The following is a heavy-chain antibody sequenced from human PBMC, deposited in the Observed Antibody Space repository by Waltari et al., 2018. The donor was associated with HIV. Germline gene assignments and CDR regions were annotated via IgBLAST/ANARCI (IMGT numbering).Heavy chain of an antibody. V-gene: IGHV3-23*04. J-gene: IGHJ4*02. CDR3: AKVPVLPTGREDY. Sequence: EVQLVESGGGLVQPGESLRLSCAAPVFTFSMYVMTWVRQAPGKGLQWVAGISGNGGSRYYTDSVKGRFTISRDNSKKTLYLQMDSLRAEDTAVYYCAKVPVLPTGREDYWGQGTLVTVSS. CDR2: ISGNGGSR. CDR1: VFTFSMYV. D-gene: IGHD2-2*01.